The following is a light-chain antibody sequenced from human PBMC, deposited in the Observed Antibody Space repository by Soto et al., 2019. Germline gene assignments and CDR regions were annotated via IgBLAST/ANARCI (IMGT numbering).Light chain of an antibody. CDR2: AAS. Sequence: DIQMTQSPSSLSASVGDTITITCRASQRINSYVNWHLQKPGKAPDLLIYAASSLQSGVPSRYSGSGSGTNFTLTISSLQPEDFATYYCQQSYTTPFTFGGGTKVEIK. CDR1: QRINSY. V-gene: IGKV1-39*01. J-gene: IGKJ4*01. CDR3: QQSYTTPFT.